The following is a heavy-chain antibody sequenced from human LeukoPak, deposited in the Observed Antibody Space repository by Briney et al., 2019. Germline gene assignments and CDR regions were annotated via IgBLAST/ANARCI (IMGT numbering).Heavy chain of an antibody. CDR2: INQGGSEK. CDR3: ARDWSSQSESGGYSDY. Sequence: GGSLRLSCAASGFTFSSYAMSWVRQAPGKGLEWVANINQGGSEKDYVDSVRGRFTVSRDNAKNSLYLQMNNLRDEDTAVYYCARDWSSQSESGGYSDYWGQGTLVTVSS. D-gene: IGHD3-22*01. V-gene: IGHV3-7*03. J-gene: IGHJ4*02. CDR1: GFTFSSYA.